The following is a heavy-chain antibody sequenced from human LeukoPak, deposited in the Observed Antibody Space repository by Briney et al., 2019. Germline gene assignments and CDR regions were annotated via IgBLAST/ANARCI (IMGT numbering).Heavy chain of an antibody. CDR2: IKQDGSEK. V-gene: IGHV3-7*01. CDR3: ARESYYDSSGYYHDAFDI. Sequence: GGSLTLSCAASGFTFSSYWVSWVRQAPGKGLGWVANIKQDGSEKYYVDSVKGRFTIYRDNAKNSLYLQMNSLRAEDTAVYYCARESYYDSSGYYHDAFDIWGQGTMVTVSS. D-gene: IGHD3-22*01. CDR1: GFTFSSYW. J-gene: IGHJ3*02.